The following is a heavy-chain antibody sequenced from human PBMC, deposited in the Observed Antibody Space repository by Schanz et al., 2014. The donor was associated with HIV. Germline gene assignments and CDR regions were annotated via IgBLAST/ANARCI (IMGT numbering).Heavy chain of an antibody. D-gene: IGHD6-13*01. CDR1: GASISSYY. CDR2: MYYSGSS. CDR3: ARVGRAASGFIYYYGMDV. Sequence: QVQLQESGPRLVKPSETLSLTCTVSGASISSYYWSWIRQPPGKGLEWIGYMYYSGSSKNNPSLKSRVTIAVDTSKNQSSLKLSSVTAADTAVYYCARVGRAASGFIYYYGMDVWGQGTTVTVSS. V-gene: IGHV4-59*01. J-gene: IGHJ6*02.